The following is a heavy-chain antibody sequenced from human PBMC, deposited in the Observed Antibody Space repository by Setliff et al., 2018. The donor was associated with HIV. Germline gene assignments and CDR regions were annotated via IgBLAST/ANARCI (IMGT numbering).Heavy chain of an antibody. Sequence: VSCKASDYPFSNFGISWVRQAPGQGLEWMAWINVYNGDTNFAQKFQSRVTMSKDTSTGTAYMELSSLTSDDTAVYYCATDRTQTGISLVRGRLTDPARYPLDYWGQGTLVTVSS. V-gene: IGHV1-18*01. J-gene: IGHJ4*02. CDR2: INVYNGDT. D-gene: IGHD3-10*01. CDR1: DYPFSNFG. CDR3: ATDRTQTGISLVRGRLTDPARYPLDY.